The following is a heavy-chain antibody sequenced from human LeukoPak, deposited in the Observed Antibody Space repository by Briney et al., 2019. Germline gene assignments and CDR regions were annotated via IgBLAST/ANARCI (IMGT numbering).Heavy chain of an antibody. CDR2: INHSGST. CDR3: ARGGGSGYYGYNWFDP. V-gene: IGHV4-34*01. Sequence: SETLSLTCTVSGVSISSYYWNWIRQPPGKGLEWIGEINHSGSTNYNPSLKSRVTISVDTSKNQFSLKLSSVTAADTAVYYCARGGGSGYYGYNWFDPWGQGTLVTVSS. D-gene: IGHD3-22*01. J-gene: IGHJ5*02. CDR1: GVSISSYY.